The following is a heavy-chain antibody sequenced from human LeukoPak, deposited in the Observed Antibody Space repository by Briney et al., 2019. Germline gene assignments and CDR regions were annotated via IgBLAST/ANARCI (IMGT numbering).Heavy chain of an antibody. CDR3: ARVVDTAMALWFDP. Sequence: SVKVSCKASGGTFSSYAISWVRQAPGQGLEWMGRIIPIFGTANYAQKFQGRVTITTDESTSTAYMELSSLRSEDTAVYYCARVVDTAMALWFDPWGQGTLVTVSS. D-gene: IGHD5-18*01. CDR2: IIPIFGTA. J-gene: IGHJ5*02. V-gene: IGHV1-69*05. CDR1: GGTFSSYA.